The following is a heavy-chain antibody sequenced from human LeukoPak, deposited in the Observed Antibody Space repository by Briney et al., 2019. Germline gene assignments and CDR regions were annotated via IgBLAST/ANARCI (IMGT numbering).Heavy chain of an antibody. CDR2: IKSKTDGGTT. J-gene: IGHJ4*02. CDR1: GFTFSSYA. Sequence: GGSLRLSCAASGFTFSSYAMSWVRQAPGKGLEWVGRIKSKTDGGTTDYAAPVKGRFTISRDDSKNTLYLQMNSLKIEDTAVYYCTTEGGGYCSSTRCSVDYWGQGTLVTVSS. V-gene: IGHV3-15*01. D-gene: IGHD2-2*01. CDR3: TTEGGGYCSSTRCSVDY.